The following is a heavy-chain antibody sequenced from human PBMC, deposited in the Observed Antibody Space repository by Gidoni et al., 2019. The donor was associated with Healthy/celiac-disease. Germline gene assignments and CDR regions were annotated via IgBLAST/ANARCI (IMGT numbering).Heavy chain of an antibody. V-gene: IGHV4-39*01. CDR2: IYYSGST. CDR1: GGSISSSSYY. D-gene: IGHD4-17*01. J-gene: IGHJ6*02. CDR3: ARRATVTDYYYYGMDV. Sequence: QLQLQESGPGLVKPSETLSLTCTVSGGSISSSSYYWGWIRQPPGKGLEWIGSIYYSGSTYYNPSLKSRVTISVDTSKNQFSLKLSSVTAADTAVYYCARRATVTDYYYYGMDVWGQGTTVTVSS.